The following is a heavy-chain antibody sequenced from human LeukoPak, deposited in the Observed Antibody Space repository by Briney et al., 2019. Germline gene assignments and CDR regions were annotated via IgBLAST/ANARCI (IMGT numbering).Heavy chain of an antibody. J-gene: IGHJ6*02. Sequence: PGGSLRLSCAASGFTFSSYEMNWVRQAPGKGLEWVSAISGSGGSTYYADSVKGRFTISRDNSKNTLYLQMNSLRAEDTAVYYCAKAGLYYYDSSGYNSYYYYGMDVWGQGTTVTVSS. V-gene: IGHV3-23*01. CDR1: GFTFSSYE. CDR3: AKAGLYYYDSSGYNSYYYYGMDV. D-gene: IGHD3-22*01. CDR2: ISGSGGST.